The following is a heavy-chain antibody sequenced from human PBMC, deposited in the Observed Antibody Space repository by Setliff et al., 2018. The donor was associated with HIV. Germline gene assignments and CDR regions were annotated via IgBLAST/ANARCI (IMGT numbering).Heavy chain of an antibody. V-gene: IGHV4-59*11. CDR3: ARDLASSYFDF. CDR2: IFYSGTT. J-gene: IGHJ4*02. CDR1: GGSINGHY. D-gene: IGHD3-16*01. Sequence: SETLSLTCTVSGGSINGHYWSWIRQPPGKALEWIGYIFYSGTTNYNPSLKSRVTVSVQTSRSQFSLTLRSVTAADTATYYCARDLASSYFDFWGQGALVTVSS.